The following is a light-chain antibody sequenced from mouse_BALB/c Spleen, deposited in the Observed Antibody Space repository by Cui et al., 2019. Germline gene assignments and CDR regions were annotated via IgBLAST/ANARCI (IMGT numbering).Light chain of an antibody. CDR2: WAS. CDR1: QDVCTA. J-gene: IGKJ4*01. Sequence: DIVMTQSHKFMSTSVGDRVRITCKASQDVCTAVAWYQQKPGQSPKLLIYWASTRHTGVPDRFRGSGSGTDFTLTISNVQAEDLANYFCQQYSSYPLTFGSGTKLEIK. CDR3: QQYSSYPLT. V-gene: IGKV6-23*01.